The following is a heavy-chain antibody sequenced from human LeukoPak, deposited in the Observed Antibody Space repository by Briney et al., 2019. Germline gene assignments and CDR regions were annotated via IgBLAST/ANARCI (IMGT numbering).Heavy chain of an antibody. CDR2: IIPIFGTA. D-gene: IGHD3-10*01. V-gene: IGHV1-69*13. Sequence: SVEVSCKASGGTFSSYAISWVRQAPGQGLEWMGGIIPIFGTANYAQKFQGRVTITADESTSTAYMEVSSLRSEDTAVYYCARGSRFRELLIGNWFDPWGQGTLVTVSS. J-gene: IGHJ5*02. CDR3: ARGSRFRELLIGNWFDP. CDR1: GGTFSSYA.